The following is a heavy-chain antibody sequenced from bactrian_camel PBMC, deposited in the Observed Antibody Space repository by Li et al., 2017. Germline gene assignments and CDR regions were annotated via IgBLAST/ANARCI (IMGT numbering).Heavy chain of an antibody. J-gene: IGHJ4*01. V-gene: IGHV3S60*01. CDR2: IRSDGHT. Sequence: QVQLVESGGGSVQAGGSLRLSCTSPRFLFDDPAVGWYRQAPGNECELVSFIRSDGHTHYADSVKGRFTISRDNAEMSVYLQMDSLKPEDSGMYYCAIGVGSWQCPIAPQLYPHWGQGTQVTVS. CDR1: RFLFDDPA. CDR3: AIGVGSWQCPIAPQLYPH. D-gene: IGHD5*01.